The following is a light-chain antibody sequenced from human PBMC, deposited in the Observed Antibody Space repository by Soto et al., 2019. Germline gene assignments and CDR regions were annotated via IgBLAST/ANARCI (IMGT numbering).Light chain of an antibody. Sequence: EIVLTQSPGALSLSPGESATLSCRASQTVNSYFFAWYQQRPGQPPRLLIYDTFARATGVPDRFSGSGSGTDFTLSLSRLEPEDFAVYFCQQYGTSPLTFGGGTRVELK. CDR2: DTF. CDR3: QQYGTSPLT. V-gene: IGKV3-20*01. CDR1: QTVNSYF. J-gene: IGKJ4*01.